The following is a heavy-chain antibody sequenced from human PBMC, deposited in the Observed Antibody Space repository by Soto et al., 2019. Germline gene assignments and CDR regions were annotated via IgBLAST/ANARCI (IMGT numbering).Heavy chain of an antibody. CDR3: AKREGVVSARKRNMEG. Sequence: EVQLLESGGGLVQPGGSLRLSCAASGFTFGSYGMSWVRQAPGKGLEWVSGISGSGATTYYADSVKGRFTISRDNSKNTMYLQMNSLRAEDTAVYFCAKREGVVSARKRNMEGWGRGTTVTVSS. CDR1: GFTFGSYG. V-gene: IGHV3-23*01. CDR2: ISGSGATT. J-gene: IGHJ6*03. D-gene: IGHD2-2*01.